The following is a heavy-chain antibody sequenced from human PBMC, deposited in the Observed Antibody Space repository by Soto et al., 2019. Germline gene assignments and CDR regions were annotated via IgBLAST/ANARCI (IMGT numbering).Heavy chain of an antibody. J-gene: IGHJ4*02. CDR2: IYSSGNT. V-gene: IGHV4-4*07. D-gene: IGHD6-13*01. Sequence: LSLTCSVSGGTISGYYWTWIRQPAGKGLEWIGRIYSSGNTKYNPSLQSRVTMSLDTSNNQFSLRLTSVTAADTAMYYCARLRYTRIAAAGIGYWGQGTLVTVSS. CDR3: ARLRYTRIAAAGIGY. CDR1: GGTISGYY.